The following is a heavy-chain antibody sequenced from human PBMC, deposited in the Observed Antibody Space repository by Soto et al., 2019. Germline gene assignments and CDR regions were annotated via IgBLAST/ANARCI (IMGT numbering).Heavy chain of an antibody. CDR3: AREGCTNGVCPPMDY. D-gene: IGHD2-8*01. Sequence: ASVKVSCKASGYTFTSYYMHWVRQAPGQGLEWMGIINPSGGSTSYAQKFQGRVTMTRDTSTSTVYMELSSLRSEDTAVCYCAREGCTNGVCPPMDYWGQGTLVTVSS. V-gene: IGHV1-46*01. CDR2: INPSGGST. CDR1: GYTFTSYY. J-gene: IGHJ4*02.